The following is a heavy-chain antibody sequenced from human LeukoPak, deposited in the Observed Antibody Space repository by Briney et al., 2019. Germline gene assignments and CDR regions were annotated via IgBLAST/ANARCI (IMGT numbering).Heavy chain of an antibody. V-gene: IGHV4-34*01. J-gene: IGHJ4*02. D-gene: IGHD5-12*01. CDR2: INHSRST. CDR1: GGSFSGYY. Sequence: SETLSLTCAVYGGSFSGYYWGWIRQPPGKGLEWIGEINHSRSTNYNPSLNSRVTISVVTSKNQFSLQLNSVTATDTAVYYCVRHDGRGGATMGALDSWGQGSLVTVSS. CDR3: VRHDGRGGATMGALDS.